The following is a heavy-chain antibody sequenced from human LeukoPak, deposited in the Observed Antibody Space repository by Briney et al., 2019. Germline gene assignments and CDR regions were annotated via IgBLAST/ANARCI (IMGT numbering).Heavy chain of an antibody. CDR2: ISSSGSYI. J-gene: IGHJ6*04. V-gene: IGHV3-21*01. D-gene: IGHD5-24*01. CDR1: GFILSSSS. CDR3: ARPKTIQLDAMDV. Sequence: GGSLRLSCEASGFILSSSSMNWVRQAPGKGLEWVSSISSSGSYIFYADSVKGRFTISRDTAKNSLYLQMDSLRAEDTAVYYCARPKTIQLDAMDVWGKGTTVTVSP.